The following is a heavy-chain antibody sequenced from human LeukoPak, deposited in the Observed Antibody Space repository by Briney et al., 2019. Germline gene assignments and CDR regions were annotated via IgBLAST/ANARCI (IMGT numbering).Heavy chain of an antibody. Sequence: SVKVSCKASGYTFTGYYMHWVRQAPGQGLEWMGGIIPIFGTANYAQKFQDRVTITADESTSTAYMELSSLRSEDTAIYYCASRLYCSNTRCRNFPFAYWGQGTLVTVSS. V-gene: IGHV1-69*13. CDR3: ASRLYCSNTRCRNFPFAY. CDR1: GYTFTGYY. D-gene: IGHD2-2*01. J-gene: IGHJ4*02. CDR2: IIPIFGTA.